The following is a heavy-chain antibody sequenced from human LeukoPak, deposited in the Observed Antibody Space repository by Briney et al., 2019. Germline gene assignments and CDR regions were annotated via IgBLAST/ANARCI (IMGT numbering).Heavy chain of an antibody. D-gene: IGHD2-2*01. V-gene: IGHV1-69*06. J-gene: IGHJ4*02. CDR1: GGTFSSYA. CDR3: ARSVPGLIQGLSTEDIVVVPAAIYYFDY. Sequence: SVKVSCKASGGTFSSYAISWVRQAPGQGLEWMGGIIPIFGTANYAQKFQGRVTITADKSTSTAYMELSSLRSKDTAVYYCARSVPGLIQGLSTEDIVVVPAAIYYFDYWGQGTLVTVSS. CDR2: IIPIFGTA.